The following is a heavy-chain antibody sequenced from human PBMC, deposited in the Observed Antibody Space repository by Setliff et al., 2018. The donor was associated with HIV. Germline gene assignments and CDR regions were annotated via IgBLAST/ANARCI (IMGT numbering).Heavy chain of an antibody. CDR1: GVSINSVLYS. D-gene: IGHD2-2*01. CDR3: AGGFRDDIVVVSGRPRTWLDP. CDR2: IYYSGNT. V-gene: IGHV4-31*03. J-gene: IGHJ5*02. Sequence: SETLSLTCTLSGVSINSVLYSWTWIRQLPGKGLEWIGYIYYSGNTYYNPSLKSRLTISLETSKNQFSLKLSSVTAADTAVYYCAGGFRDDIVVVSGRPRTWLDPWGQGTLVTVSS.